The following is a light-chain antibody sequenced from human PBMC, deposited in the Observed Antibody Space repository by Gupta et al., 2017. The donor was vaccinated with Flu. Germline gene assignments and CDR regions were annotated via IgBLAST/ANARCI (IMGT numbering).Light chain of an antibody. V-gene: IGLV1-44*01. CDR2: SNN. CDR1: SSNIGSNT. CDR3: AAWDDSLNGLWV. Sequence: QSVLTQPPSASGTPGLRVTLSCSGSSSNIGSNTVNWYQQLPGTAPKLLIYSNNQRPSGVPDRFSGSKSGTSASLAISGLQSEDEADYYCAAWDDSLNGLWVFGGGTKLTVL. J-gene: IGLJ3*02.